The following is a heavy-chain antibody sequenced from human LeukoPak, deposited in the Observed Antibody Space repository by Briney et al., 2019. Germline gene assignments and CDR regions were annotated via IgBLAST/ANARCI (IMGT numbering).Heavy chain of an antibody. CDR2: INHSGST. D-gene: IGHD3-22*01. CDR1: GGSFSGYY. J-gene: IGHJ4*02. V-gene: IGHV4-34*01. Sequence: SETLSLTCAVYGGSFSGYYWSWIRQPPGKGLEWIGEINHSGSTNYNPSPKSRVTISVDTSKNQFSLKLSSVTAADTAVYYCARARDSSGYYYSWFDYWGQGTLVTVSS. CDR3: ARARDSSGYYYSWFDY.